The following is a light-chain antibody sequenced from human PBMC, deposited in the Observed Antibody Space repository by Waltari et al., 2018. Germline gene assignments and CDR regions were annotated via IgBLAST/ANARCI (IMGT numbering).Light chain of an antibody. CDR3: MQALQTPRT. J-gene: IGKJ1*01. Sequence: DIVMPQSPLSLPVTPGEPASISCRSSQSLLHSNGYNYLDWYLQKPGQSPQLLIYLGSSRASGVPDRFSGSGSGTDFTLKISRMEAEDVGVYYCMQALQTPRTFGQGTKVEIK. CDR2: LGS. CDR1: QSLLHSNGYNY. V-gene: IGKV2-28*01.